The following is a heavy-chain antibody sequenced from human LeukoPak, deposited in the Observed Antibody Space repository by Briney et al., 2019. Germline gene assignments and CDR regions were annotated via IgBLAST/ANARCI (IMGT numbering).Heavy chain of an antibody. V-gene: IGHV4-59*08. CDR2: IQYSGAT. J-gene: IGHJ4*02. CDR3: ATLRGASTAVFDS. D-gene: IGHD2-21*02. Sequence: PSETLSLTCTVSGGSINYDYWSWIRQSPGKRLEWIAYIQYSGATNYSPSLNSRVTISVDTSKNQFSLKLSSVTAADTALYYCATLRGASTAVFDSWGQGTLVTVSS. CDR1: GGSINYDY.